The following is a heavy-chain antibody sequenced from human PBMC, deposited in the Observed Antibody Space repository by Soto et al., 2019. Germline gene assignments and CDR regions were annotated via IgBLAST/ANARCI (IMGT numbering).Heavy chain of an antibody. Sequence: QVQLQESGPGLVKPTETLSLTSAVSGDSINSYYCMWIRQPAGKGLESIGYLYYGRSANYNPSLKSRVTLSVDTSTNQCSLTLSSMTAADTAVYYCALRSMAVVPEYWGQGTLVTVSS. V-gene: IGHV4-59*01. D-gene: IGHD3-22*01. J-gene: IGHJ4*02. CDR2: LYYGRSA. CDR3: ALRSMAVVPEY. CDR1: GDSINSYY.